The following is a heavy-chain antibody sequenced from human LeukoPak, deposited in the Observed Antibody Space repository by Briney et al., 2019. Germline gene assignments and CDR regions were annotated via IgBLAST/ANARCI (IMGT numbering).Heavy chain of an antibody. Sequence: GGSLRLSCAASGLSISGYSMHWVRQAPGKALEWVSCISSSDSQIYYADAVKGRVTISRDNARNSVYLQMNSLRAEDTAVYYCARAGDLLAGYYNYYYYGMDVWGRGTTVTVSS. D-gene: IGHD3-9*01. J-gene: IGHJ6*02. CDR2: ISSSDSQI. CDR1: GLSISGYS. V-gene: IGHV3-21*01. CDR3: ARAGDLLAGYYNYYYYGMDV.